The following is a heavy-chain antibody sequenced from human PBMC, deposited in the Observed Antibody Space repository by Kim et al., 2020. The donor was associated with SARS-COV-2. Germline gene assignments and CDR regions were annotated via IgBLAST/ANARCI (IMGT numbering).Heavy chain of an antibody. D-gene: IGHD1-26*01. J-gene: IGHJ3*02. CDR2: FDPEDGET. V-gene: IGHV1-24*01. CDR1: GYTLTELS. Sequence: ASVKVSCKVSGYTLTELSMHWVRQAPGKGLEWMGGFDPEDGETIYAQKFQGRVTMTEDTSTDTAYMELSSLRSEDTAVYYCATNRVGATPVWDPDAFDIWGQGTMVTVSS. CDR3: ATNRVGATPVWDPDAFDI.